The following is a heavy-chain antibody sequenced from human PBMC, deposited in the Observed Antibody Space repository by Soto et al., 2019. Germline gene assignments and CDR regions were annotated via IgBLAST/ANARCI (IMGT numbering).Heavy chain of an antibody. J-gene: IGHJ4*02. CDR2: IYSGGST. V-gene: IGHV3-53*01. Sequence: EVQLVESGGGLIQPGGSLRLSCAASGFTVSSNYMSWVRQAPGKGLEWVSVIYSGGSTYYADSVKGRFTISRDNSKNTLYLKMTRLIAENTAVYYCARHITMDRLLVYWGQGTLVTVSS. D-gene: IGHD3-10*01. CDR3: ARHITMDRLLVY. CDR1: GFTVSSNY.